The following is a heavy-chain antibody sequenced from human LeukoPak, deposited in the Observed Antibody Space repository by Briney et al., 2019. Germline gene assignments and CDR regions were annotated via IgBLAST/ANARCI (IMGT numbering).Heavy chain of an antibody. CDR3: AREVAVAGYYFDY. J-gene: IGHJ4*02. Sequence: GGSLRLSCAASGFTFSSNAMHWVRQAPGKGLEWVAFISYDGSNKYYADSVKGRFTISRDNSKNTLSLQMNSLRAEDTAVYYCAREVAVAGYYFDYWGQGTLVTVSS. CDR1: GFTFSSNA. CDR2: ISYDGSNK. V-gene: IGHV3-30*03. D-gene: IGHD6-19*01.